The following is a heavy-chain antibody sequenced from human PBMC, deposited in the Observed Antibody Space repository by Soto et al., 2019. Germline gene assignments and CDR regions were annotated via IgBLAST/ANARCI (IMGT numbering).Heavy chain of an antibody. CDR3: ARGKYYDFWSGYMHGAFDI. CDR2: IYYSGST. V-gene: IGHV4-30-4*01. CDR1: GGSISSGDYY. Sequence: SETLSLTCTVSGGSISSGDYYWSWIRQPPGKGLEWIGHIYYSGSTYYNPSLKSRVTISVDTSKNQFSLKLSSVTAADTAVYYCARGKYYDFWSGYMHGAFDIWGQGTMVTVSS. D-gene: IGHD3-3*01. J-gene: IGHJ3*02.